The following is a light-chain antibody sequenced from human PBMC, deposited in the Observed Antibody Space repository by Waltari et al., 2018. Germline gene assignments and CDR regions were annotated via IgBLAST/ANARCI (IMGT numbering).Light chain of an antibody. CDR3: SSYTRISTFV. Sequence: QSALTQPAAVSGSPGQSITISCTGTSSDVGGYKYVSLFQQKPGEVPKLILYEVNNRPSGVSNRFSGSKSGNTASLTISGLQAEDEADYFCSSYTRISTFVFGTGTEVSVL. J-gene: IGLJ1*01. V-gene: IGLV2-14*01. CDR1: SSDVGGYKY. CDR2: EVN.